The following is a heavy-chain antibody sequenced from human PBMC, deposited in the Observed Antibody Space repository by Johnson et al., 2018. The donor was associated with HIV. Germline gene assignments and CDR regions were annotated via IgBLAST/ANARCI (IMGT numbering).Heavy chain of an antibody. Sequence: EVQLVESGGGLIEPGGSLRLSCAASGFTFDDYTMHWVRQAPGKGLEWVSAVSAGGDNTYYADSVEGRFTISRDNSKNTLYLQMNSLRAEDTALYYCARLSGYYVYDAFDIWGQGTMVTVSS. CDR3: ARLSGYYVYDAFDI. J-gene: IGHJ3*02. CDR1: GFTFDDYT. D-gene: IGHD3-3*01. CDR2: VSAGGDNT. V-gene: IGHV3-23*04.